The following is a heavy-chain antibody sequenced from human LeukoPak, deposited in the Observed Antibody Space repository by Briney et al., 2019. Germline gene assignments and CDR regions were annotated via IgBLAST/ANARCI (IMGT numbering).Heavy chain of an antibody. V-gene: IGHV1-2*02. CDR2: INPNSGGT. CDR3: ARGAGYCSGGSCYLYYFDY. CDR1: GYTFTGYY. J-gene: IGHJ4*02. Sequence: ASVKVSCKASGYTFTGYYMHWVRQAPGRGLEWMGWINPNSGGTNYAQKFQGRVTMTRDTSISTAYMELSRLRSDDTAVYYCARGAGYCSGGSCYLYYFDYWGQGTLVTVSS. D-gene: IGHD2-15*01.